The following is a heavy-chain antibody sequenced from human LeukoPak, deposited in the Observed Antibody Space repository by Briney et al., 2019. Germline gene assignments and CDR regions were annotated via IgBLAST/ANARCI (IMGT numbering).Heavy chain of an antibody. CDR2: IYYSGST. Sequence: SETLSLTCTVSGGSINSSYYYWGWIRQPPGKGLEWIGSIYYSGSTYYNPSLKSRVTISVDTSKNQFSLKLSSVTAADTAVYYCASLQWLVLKTNDYWGQGTLVTVSS. J-gene: IGHJ4*02. V-gene: IGHV4-39*01. D-gene: IGHD6-19*01. CDR1: GGSINSSYYY. CDR3: ASLQWLVLKTNDY.